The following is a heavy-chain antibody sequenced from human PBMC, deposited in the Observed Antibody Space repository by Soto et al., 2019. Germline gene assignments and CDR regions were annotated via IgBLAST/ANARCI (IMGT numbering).Heavy chain of an antibody. CDR3: ARDGRIAVAATDF. Sequence: SETLSLTCTVSGGSISSGYYYWSWIRQPPGKGLEWIGYIYYIGTTYYNPSLRTRLTISVDTSKNQFSLRLSSVTAADTAVYYCARDGRIAVAATDFWGQGTLVTFSS. V-gene: IGHV4-30-4*01. CDR2: IYYIGTT. D-gene: IGHD6-19*01. CDR1: GGSISSGYYY. J-gene: IGHJ4*02.